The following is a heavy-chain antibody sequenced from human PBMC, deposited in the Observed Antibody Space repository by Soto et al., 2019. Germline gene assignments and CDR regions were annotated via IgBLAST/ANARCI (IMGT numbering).Heavy chain of an antibody. CDR1: GFTFDDYA. CDR2: ISWNSGSI. Sequence: GGSLRLSCAASGFTFDDYAMHWVRQAPGKGLEWVSGISWNSGSIGYADSVKGRFTISRDNAKNSLYLQMNSLRAEDTALYYCATAYCYDSSGHWRAFDIWGQGTMVTVSS. CDR3: ATAYCYDSSGHWRAFDI. D-gene: IGHD3-22*01. V-gene: IGHV3-9*01. J-gene: IGHJ3*02.